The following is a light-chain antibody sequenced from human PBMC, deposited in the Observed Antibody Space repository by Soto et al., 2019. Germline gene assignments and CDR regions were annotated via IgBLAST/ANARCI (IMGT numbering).Light chain of an antibody. V-gene: IGLV2-14*01. Sequence: QSALTQPASVSGSPGQSITTSCTGTSSDVGGYDYVSWYQQLPGKASKLLIYDVNNRPSGVSHRFSGSKSGNTASLTISGLQAEDEADYYCSSYTGSSTLVFGGGTKVTVL. CDR3: SSYTGSSTLV. J-gene: IGLJ2*01. CDR2: DVN. CDR1: SSDVGGYDY.